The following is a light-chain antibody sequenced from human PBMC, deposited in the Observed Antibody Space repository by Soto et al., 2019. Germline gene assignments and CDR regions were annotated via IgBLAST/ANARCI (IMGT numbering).Light chain of an antibody. Sequence: LTQPASVSGSPGQSITISCTGTSSDVGGYSYVSWFQQHPNKAPKVLIYEVSNRPSGVSNRFSGSKSGNTASLTISGLQAEDEADYYCNSYTSSSTYVFGTGTKVTVL. J-gene: IGLJ1*01. CDR2: EVS. CDR1: SSDVGGYSY. CDR3: NSYTSSSTYV. V-gene: IGLV2-14*01.